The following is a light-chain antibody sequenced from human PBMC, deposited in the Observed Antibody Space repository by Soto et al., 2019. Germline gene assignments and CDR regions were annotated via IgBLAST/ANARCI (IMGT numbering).Light chain of an antibody. V-gene: IGKV3-20*01. CDR2: GAS. CDR3: QQYGSSLGVT. J-gene: IGKJ4*01. CDR1: QSVSSSY. Sequence: EIVLTQSPGTLSLSPGQRSTLSCRGSQSVSSSYLAWYQQKPGQAPRLLIYGASSRPTGIPDRFSGSGSATDFTLPISRLQPQDFAAYYCQQYGSSLGVTFGGGTKVDIK.